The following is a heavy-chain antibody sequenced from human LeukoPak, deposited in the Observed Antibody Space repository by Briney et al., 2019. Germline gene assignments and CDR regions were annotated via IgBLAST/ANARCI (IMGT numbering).Heavy chain of an antibody. Sequence: GGSLRLSCAASGFTFSTYWMSWVRQAPGKGLEWVGFIRSKAYGGTTEYAASVKGRFTISRDDSKSIAYLQMNSLKTEDTAVYYCTRGQGNVLRFWGDNWFDPWGQGTLVTVSS. V-gene: IGHV3-49*04. D-gene: IGHD3-3*01. CDR1: GFTFSTYW. CDR2: IRSKAYGGTT. CDR3: TRGQGNVLRFWGDNWFDP. J-gene: IGHJ5*02.